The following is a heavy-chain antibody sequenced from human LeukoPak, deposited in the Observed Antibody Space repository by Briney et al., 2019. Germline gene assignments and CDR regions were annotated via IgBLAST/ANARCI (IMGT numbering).Heavy chain of an antibody. V-gene: IGHV4-61*02. CDR1: GDSISSGDYY. J-gene: IGHJ4*02. CDR3: ARAYGDYARAYFDY. CDR2: ISSSGST. Sequence: SETLSLTCTVSGDSISSGDYYWSWIRQPAGKGLEWIGRISSSGSTNYNPSLKSRVTISVDTSKNQFSLKLSSVTAADTAVYYCARAYGDYARAYFDYWGQGTLVTVSS. D-gene: IGHD4-17*01.